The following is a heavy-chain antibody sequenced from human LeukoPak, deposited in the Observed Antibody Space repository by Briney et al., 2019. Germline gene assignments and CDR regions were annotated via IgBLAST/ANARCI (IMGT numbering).Heavy chain of an antibody. V-gene: IGHV4-4*07. J-gene: IGHJ5*02. D-gene: IGHD6-6*01. CDR2: IYTSGST. CDR1: GGSLSSYY. Sequence: SETLSLACTVSGGSLSSYYWSWIRQPAGKGLEWIGRIYTSGSTNYNPSLKSRVTMSVDTSKNQFSLKLSSVTAADTAVYYCARDQDSSSYHWFDPWGQGTLVTVSS. CDR3: ARDQDSSSYHWFDP.